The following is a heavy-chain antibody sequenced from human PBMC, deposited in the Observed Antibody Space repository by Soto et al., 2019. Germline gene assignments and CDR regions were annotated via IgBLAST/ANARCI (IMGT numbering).Heavy chain of an antibody. Sequence: GESLKISCKGSGYSFTSYCIGWVRQMPGKGLEWMGIIYPGDSDTRYSPSFQGQVTISADKSISTAYLQWSSLKASDTAMYYCARPGISYSLLPSYFDYWGQGTLVTVSS. D-gene: IGHD2-15*01. CDR1: GYSFTSYC. CDR3: ARPGISYSLLPSYFDY. J-gene: IGHJ4*02. V-gene: IGHV5-51*01. CDR2: IYPGDSDT.